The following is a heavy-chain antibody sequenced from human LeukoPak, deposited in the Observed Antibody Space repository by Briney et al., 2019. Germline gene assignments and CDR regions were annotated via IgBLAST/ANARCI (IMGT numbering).Heavy chain of an antibody. D-gene: IGHD5/OR15-5a*01. V-gene: IGHV4-39*01. Sequence: PSETLSLSCNVSGGSISSNTYFWGWIRRPRGKGLEWIGSIRYSGSTYYNPSLKSRVTISVDTSKNQFSLNLSSLTAADTAVYYCATSDTVSTYNWFDPWGQGTLVTVS. CDR2: IRYSGST. CDR3: ATSDTVSTYNWFDP. J-gene: IGHJ5*02. CDR1: GGSISSNTYF.